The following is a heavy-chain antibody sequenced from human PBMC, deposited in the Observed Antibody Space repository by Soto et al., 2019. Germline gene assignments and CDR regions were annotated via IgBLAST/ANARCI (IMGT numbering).Heavy chain of an antibody. J-gene: IGHJ4*02. D-gene: IGHD3-22*01. CDR3: AKVILGRRVVVRYYDSSADYPAFDY. CDR2: ISGSGGST. CDR1: GFTFSSYA. V-gene: IGHV3-23*01. Sequence: GGSLRLSCAASGFTFSSYAMSWVRQAPGKGLEWVSAISGSGGSTYYADSVKGRFTISRDNSKNTLYLQMNSLRAEDTAVYYCAKVILGRRVVVRYYDSSADYPAFDYWGQGTLVTVSS.